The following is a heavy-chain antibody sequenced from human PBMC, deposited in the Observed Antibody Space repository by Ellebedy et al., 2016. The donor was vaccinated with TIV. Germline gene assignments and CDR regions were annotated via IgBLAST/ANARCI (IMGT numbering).Heavy chain of an antibody. CDR3: ARDKGAATVHYDY. CDR1: GFTFTNYW. CDR2: ISSSSSYI. Sequence: GESLKISXAASGFTFTNYWMNWVRQAPGKGLEWVSSISSSSSYIYYADSVKGRFTISRDNAKNSLYLQMNSLRAEDTAVYYCARDKGAATVHYDYWGQGTLVTVSS. V-gene: IGHV3-21*01. D-gene: IGHD4-17*01. J-gene: IGHJ4*02.